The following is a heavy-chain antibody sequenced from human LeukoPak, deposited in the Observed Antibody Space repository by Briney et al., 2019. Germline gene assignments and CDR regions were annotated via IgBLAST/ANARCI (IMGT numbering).Heavy chain of an antibody. CDR2: IYHSGSS. D-gene: IGHD3-10*01. V-gene: IGHV4-38-2*02. CDR1: GYSISSGYY. J-gene: IGHJ4*02. CDR3: ARDSPPGDEQVFGY. Sequence: ASETLSLTCTVSGYSISSGYYWGWIRQPPGKGLEWIGSIYHSGSSYYNPSLKSRVTISVDTSKNQFSLQLTSVTAADTAVYYCARDSPPGDEQVFGYWGQGTLVTVSS.